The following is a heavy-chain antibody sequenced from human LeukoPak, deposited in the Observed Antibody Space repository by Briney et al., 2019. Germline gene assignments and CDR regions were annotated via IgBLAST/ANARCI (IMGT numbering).Heavy chain of an antibody. CDR1: GFTFSSYN. CDR2: IQHDSGKK. D-gene: IGHD2-15*01. V-gene: IGHV3-30*02. CDR3: VKVDCSHTGCPRLES. Sequence: PGGSLRLSCAASGFTFSSYNMHWVRQAPGKGLEWVAFIQHDSGKKVYVDSVKGRFTVSRDNSKNTLYLHMSSLRPEDTAVFYCVKVDCSHTGCPRLESWGQGTLVTVSS. J-gene: IGHJ5*02.